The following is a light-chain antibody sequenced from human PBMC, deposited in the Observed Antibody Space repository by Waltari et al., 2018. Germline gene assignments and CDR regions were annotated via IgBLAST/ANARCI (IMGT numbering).Light chain of an antibody. CDR1: QSVLYSSNNKNY. CDR2: WAS. J-gene: IGKJ2*01. Sequence: DIVMTQSPDSLAVSLGERATINCKSSQSVLYSSNNKNYLNWYQQRPGQPPKLLIYWASTRQAGVPDRFSGSGSGTDFTLTIGSLQPEDVAVYFCQQYYSTPYTFGQGTKLEIK. V-gene: IGKV4-1*01. CDR3: QQYYSTPYT.